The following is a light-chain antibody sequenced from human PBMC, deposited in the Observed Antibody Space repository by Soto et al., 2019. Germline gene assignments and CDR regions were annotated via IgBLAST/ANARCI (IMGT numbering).Light chain of an antibody. CDR2: TAS. CDR3: QQSYSFPPH. CDR1: QSISSY. V-gene: IGKV1-39*01. Sequence: DIQMTQSPSSLSASVGDRVTITCRASQSISSYLNWYQQKPGKAPKLLIYTASSLQGGVPSRFSGSGSGTDFTLTISSLQPEDFATYYCQQSYSFPPHFGGGTKVEVK. J-gene: IGKJ4*01.